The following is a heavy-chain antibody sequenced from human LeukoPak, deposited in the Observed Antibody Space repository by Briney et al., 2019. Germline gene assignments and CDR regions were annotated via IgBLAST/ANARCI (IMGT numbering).Heavy chain of an antibody. D-gene: IGHD3-3*01. J-gene: IGHJ6*03. CDR3: ARDKGTYYDFWSGYFMDV. V-gene: IGHV3-7*01. CDR1: RFTFSSYW. CDR2: IKQDGSEK. Sequence: GGSLRLSCAASRFTFSSYWMSWVRQAPGKGLEWVANIKQDGSEKYYVDSVKGRFTISGDNAKNSLCLQMNSLRAEDTAVYFCARDKGTYYDFWSGYFMDVWGKGTTVTVSS.